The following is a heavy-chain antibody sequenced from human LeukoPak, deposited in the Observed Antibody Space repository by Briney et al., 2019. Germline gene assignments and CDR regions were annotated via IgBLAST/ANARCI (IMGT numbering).Heavy chain of an antibody. V-gene: IGHV4-59*01. D-gene: IGHD4-23*01. Sequence: SETLSLTCTVSGGSISSYYRSWIRQPPGKGLEWIGYIYYSGSTNYNPSLKSRVTISVDTSKNQFSLKLSSVTAADTAVYYCARANRDYGGNDYWGQGTLVTVSS. CDR3: ARANRDYGGNDY. CDR1: GGSISSYY. J-gene: IGHJ4*02. CDR2: IYYSGST.